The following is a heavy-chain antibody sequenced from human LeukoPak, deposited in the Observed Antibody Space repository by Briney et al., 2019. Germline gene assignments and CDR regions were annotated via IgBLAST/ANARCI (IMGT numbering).Heavy chain of an antibody. CDR3: ASLDPFDY. V-gene: IGHV3-74*01. CDR1: GFTFRSYE. CDR2: INSDGTKT. J-gene: IGHJ4*02. Sequence: GGSLRLSCAASGFTFRSYEMHWVRLAPGKGLTWVSRINSDGTKTDYADSVKGRFTISRDNPKNTLFLQMNSLRAEDTAIYYCASLDPFDYWGQGTLVTVSS.